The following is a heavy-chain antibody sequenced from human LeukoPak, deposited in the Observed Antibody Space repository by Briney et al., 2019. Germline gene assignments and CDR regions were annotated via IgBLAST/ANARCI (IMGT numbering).Heavy chain of an antibody. CDR3: ARQGDYSTTYNWFDP. Sequence: GESLKISCKGSGYSFTSHWIGWVRQMPGKGLEWMGIIYPGDSDTRYSPSFQGQVTISADRSISTAYLQWSSLKASDTAMYYCARQGDYSTTYNWFDPWGQGTLVTVSS. CDR1: GYSFTSHW. CDR2: IYPGDSDT. V-gene: IGHV5-51*01. J-gene: IGHJ5*02. D-gene: IGHD3-3*01.